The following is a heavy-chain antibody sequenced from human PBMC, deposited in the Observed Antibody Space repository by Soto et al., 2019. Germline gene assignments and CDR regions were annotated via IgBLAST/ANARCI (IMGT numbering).Heavy chain of an antibody. J-gene: IGHJ6*02. CDR3: AKDIAPNYDILTGQTYYYYYYGMDV. CDR2: ISWDGGST. CDR1: GFTFDDYA. V-gene: IGHV3-43D*04. Sequence: TGWGLGLSCASSGFTFDDYAMHWVRQAPGKGLEWVSLISWDGGSTYYADSVKGRFTISRDNSENSLYLQMNSLRAEDTALYYCAKDIAPNYDILTGQTYYYYYYGMDVWGQGTTVTVSS. D-gene: IGHD3-9*01.